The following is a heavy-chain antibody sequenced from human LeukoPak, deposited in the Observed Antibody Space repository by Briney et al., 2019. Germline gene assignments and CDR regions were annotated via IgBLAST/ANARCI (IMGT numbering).Heavy chain of an antibody. CDR2: ISGSGGST. CDR3: AKEPRGSSRRLKYFDF. Sequence: GGSLRLSCAASGSTFSSYGMSWVRQAPGKGLEWVSAISGSGGSTYYADSVKGRFTISRDNSKNTLYLQMNSLRAEDTSVYYCAKEPRGSSRRLKYFDFWGQGTLVTVSS. J-gene: IGHJ4*02. D-gene: IGHD3-16*01. CDR1: GSTFSSYG. V-gene: IGHV3-23*01.